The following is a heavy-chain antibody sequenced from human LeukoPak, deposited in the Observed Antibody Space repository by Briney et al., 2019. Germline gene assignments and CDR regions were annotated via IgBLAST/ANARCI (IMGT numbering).Heavy chain of an antibody. CDR1: GFTFNSYA. J-gene: IGHJ4*02. D-gene: IGHD3-16*02. Sequence: GGSLRLSCAASGFTFNSYALHWVRQAPGKGLEWVGRIKSKTDGGTTDYAAPVKGRFTILRDDSKNTLYLQMNSLKTEDTAVYYCTTEGIWKIVTGEDHWGQGTLVAVSS. CDR3: TTEGIWKIVTGEDH. V-gene: IGHV3-15*01. CDR2: IKSKTDGGTT.